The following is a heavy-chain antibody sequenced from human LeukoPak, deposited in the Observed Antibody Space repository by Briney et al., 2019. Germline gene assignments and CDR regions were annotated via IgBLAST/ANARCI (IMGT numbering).Heavy chain of an antibody. D-gene: IGHD3-22*01. CDR2: ISYDGSNK. CDR3: AKGPFFYYDASGYNYFDF. Sequence: GGSLRLSCAASGFTFSSYGMHWVRQAPGKGPEWVAVISYDGSNKYYADSVKGRFTMSRDNSKKTLYLQMNSLRAEDTAVYYCAKGPFFYYDASGYNYFDFWGQGTLVTVSS. CDR1: GFTFSSYG. J-gene: IGHJ4*02. V-gene: IGHV3-30*18.